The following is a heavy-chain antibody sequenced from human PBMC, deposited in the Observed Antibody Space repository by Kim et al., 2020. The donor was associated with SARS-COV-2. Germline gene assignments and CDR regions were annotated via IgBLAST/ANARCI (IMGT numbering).Heavy chain of an antibody. CDR3: ARGLGSWIIDY. D-gene: IGHD6-13*01. Sequence: SETLSLTCTVSGGSISSSSYYWGWIRQPPGKGLEWIGSIYYSGSTYYNPSLKSRVTISVDTSKNQFSLKLSSVTAADTAVYYCARGLGSWIIDYWGQGTLVTVSS. CDR1: GGSISSSSYY. CDR2: IYYSGST. J-gene: IGHJ4*02. V-gene: IGHV4-39*07.